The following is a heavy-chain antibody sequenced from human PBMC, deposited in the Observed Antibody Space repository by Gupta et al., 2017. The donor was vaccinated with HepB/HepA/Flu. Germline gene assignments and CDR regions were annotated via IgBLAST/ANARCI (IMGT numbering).Heavy chain of an antibody. J-gene: IGHJ5*02. Sequence: EVQLVESGGGLVQPGGSLRLSCAASGSSFSDDWMNWVRQAPGKGLEWVANINPDGSLRRCVDSVKGRFTISRDNAKNLLYLQMNDLRDEDTAVYYCVRVDISWGQGALVTVSS. V-gene: IGHV3-7*01. D-gene: IGHD2-2*03. CDR1: GSSFSDDW. CDR3: VRVDIS. CDR2: INPDGSLR.